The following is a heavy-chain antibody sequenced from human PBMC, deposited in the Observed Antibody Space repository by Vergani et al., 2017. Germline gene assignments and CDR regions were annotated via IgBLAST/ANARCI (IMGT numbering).Heavy chain of an antibody. V-gene: IGHV4-31*03. D-gene: IGHD3-10*01. CDR1: GVSLSHVGYY. CDR2: IYYSGST. J-gene: IGHJ4*02. CDR3: ARASVTMVRGAVDY. Sequence: QVQPQESGPGLMKPSQTLSLPCTVSGVSLSHVGYYWSWIRQHPGKGLEWIGYIYYSGSTYCNLSLKSRVTISVDTSKNQFSLKLSSVTAADTAVYYCARASVTMVRGAVDYWGQGTLVTVSS.